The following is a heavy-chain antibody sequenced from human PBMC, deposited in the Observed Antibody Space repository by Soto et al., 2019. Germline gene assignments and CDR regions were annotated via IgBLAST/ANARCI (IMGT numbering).Heavy chain of an antibody. CDR2: VSFDGRNK. V-gene: IGHV3-30*04. Sequence: QVQLVESGGGVVQPGRSLRLSCTASGFTFRSFAMHWVRQAPGKGLEWLALVSFDGRNKYYADSVKGRFTISRDNSNSTVFLRMTGLRSEDTGVYYCARPAGPFDYWGQGTLVTVCS. CDR3: ARPAGPFDY. CDR1: GFTFRSFA. J-gene: IGHJ4*02.